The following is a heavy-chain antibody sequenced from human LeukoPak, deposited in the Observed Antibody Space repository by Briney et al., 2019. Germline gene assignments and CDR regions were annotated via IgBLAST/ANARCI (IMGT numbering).Heavy chain of an antibody. CDR1: GFTFSNYA. CDR3: TKGGYTTYFDY. Sequence: GGSLRLSCAASGFTFSNYAMSWVRQAPGKGLEWVSGISGSGGSTYYADSAKGRFTISRDNSRNTQWLQMNSLRVEDTAVYYCTKGGYTTYFDYWGQGTLVTVSS. D-gene: IGHD6-13*01. J-gene: IGHJ4*02. V-gene: IGHV3-23*01. CDR2: ISGSGGST.